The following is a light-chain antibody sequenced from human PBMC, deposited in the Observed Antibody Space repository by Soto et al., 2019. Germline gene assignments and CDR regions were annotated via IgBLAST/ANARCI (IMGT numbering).Light chain of an antibody. CDR2: DVS. V-gene: IGLV2-8*01. CDR3: SSYAGSNNLV. CDR1: SSDVGGYDY. J-gene: IGLJ1*01. Sequence: QSALTQPPSASGSPGQSVTISCTGTSSDVGGYDYVSWYRQHPGKAPELMIYDVSNRPSGVPDRFSGSKSGNTASLTVSGLQAEYEADYYCSSYAGSNNLVFGNGTKVTV.